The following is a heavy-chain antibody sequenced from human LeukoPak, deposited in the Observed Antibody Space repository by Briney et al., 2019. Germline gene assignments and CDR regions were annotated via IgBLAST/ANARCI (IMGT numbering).Heavy chain of an antibody. Sequence: GGSLRLSCAASGFTFSKYAMYWVRQAPGKGLEWVAVISYDGSNKYYADSVKGRFTISRDNSKNTLYLQMNSLRAEDTAVYYCARDSYGMDVWGQGTTVTVSS. CDR3: ARDSYGMDV. J-gene: IGHJ6*02. V-gene: IGHV3-30-3*01. CDR2: ISYDGSNK. CDR1: GFTFSKYA.